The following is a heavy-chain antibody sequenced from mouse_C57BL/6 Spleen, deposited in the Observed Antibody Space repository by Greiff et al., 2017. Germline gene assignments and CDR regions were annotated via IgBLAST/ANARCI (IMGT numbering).Heavy chain of an antibody. Sequence: VQLQESGAELVKPGASVKMSCKASGYTFTTYPIEWMKQNHGKSLEWIGNFHPYNDDTKYNEKFKGKATLTVEKSSSTVYLELSRLTSDDSAVYYCARRGYGSSYGYFDVWGTGTTVTVSS. CDR2: FHPYNDDT. CDR1: GYTFTTYP. J-gene: IGHJ1*03. CDR3: ARRGYGSSYGYFDV. D-gene: IGHD1-1*01. V-gene: IGHV1-47*01.